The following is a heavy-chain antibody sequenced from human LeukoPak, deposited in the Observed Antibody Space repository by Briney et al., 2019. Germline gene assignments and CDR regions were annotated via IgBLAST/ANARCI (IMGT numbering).Heavy chain of an antibody. V-gene: IGHV1-18*01. CDR1: GYTFTSCG. CDR2: ISAYNGNT. Sequence: ASVKVSCKASGYTFTSCGISWVRQAPGQGLEWMGWISAYNGNTNYVQKLQGRVTMTTDTSTSTAYMELRSLRSDDTAVYYCARYSSSWSWFDPWGQGTLVTVSS. J-gene: IGHJ5*02. CDR3: ARYSSSWSWFDP. D-gene: IGHD6-13*01.